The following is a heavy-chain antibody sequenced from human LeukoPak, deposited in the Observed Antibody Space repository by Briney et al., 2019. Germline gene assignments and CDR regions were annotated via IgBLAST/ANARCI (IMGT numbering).Heavy chain of an antibody. CDR3: ASLFYCSGGSCYTTLGDY. V-gene: IGHV4-34*01. CDR1: GGSFSGYY. D-gene: IGHD2-15*01. J-gene: IGHJ4*02. Sequence: SETLSLTCAVYGGSFSGYYWSWIRQPPGKGLEWIGEINHSGSTNYNPSLKSRVTISVDTSKNQFSLKLSSVTAADTAVYYCASLFYCSGGSCYTTLGDYWGQGTLVTVSS. CDR2: INHSGST.